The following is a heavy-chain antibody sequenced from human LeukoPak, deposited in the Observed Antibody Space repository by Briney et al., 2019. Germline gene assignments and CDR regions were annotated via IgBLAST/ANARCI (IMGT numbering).Heavy chain of an antibody. CDR2: ISSSSSTI. D-gene: IGHD1-1*01. CDR3: ARGSTGSN. Sequence: PGGSLRLSCAASGFTFSSYSMNGVRKAPGKGLEWVSYISSSSSTIYYADSVKGRFTISRDNAKNSLYLQMNSLRAEDTAVYYCARGSTGSNWGQGTLVTVSS. J-gene: IGHJ4*02. CDR1: GFTFSSYS. V-gene: IGHV3-48*01.